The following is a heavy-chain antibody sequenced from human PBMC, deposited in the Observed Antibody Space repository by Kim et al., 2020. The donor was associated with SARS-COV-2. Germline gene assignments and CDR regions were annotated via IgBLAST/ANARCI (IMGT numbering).Heavy chain of an antibody. CDR3: TTRNPYSSSWYGV. CDR1: GFTFSNAW. Sequence: GGSLRLSCAASGFTFSNAWMSWVRQAPGKGLEWVGRIKSKTDGGTTDYAAPVKGRFTISRDDSKNTLYLQMNSLKTEDTAVYYCTTRNPYSSSWYGVWGQGTLVTVSS. D-gene: IGHD6-13*01. CDR2: IKSKTDGGTT. J-gene: IGHJ4*02. V-gene: IGHV3-15*01.